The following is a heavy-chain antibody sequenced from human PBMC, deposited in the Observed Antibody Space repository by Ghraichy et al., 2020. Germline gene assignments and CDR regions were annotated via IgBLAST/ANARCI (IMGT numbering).Heavy chain of an antibody. J-gene: IGHJ4*02. V-gene: IGHV3-21*01. CDR1: GFTFSSYS. CDR3: ARGLCSGGSCYYDPNYFDY. D-gene: IGHD2-15*01. Sequence: GGSLRLSCAASGFTFSSYSMNWVRQAPGKGLEWVSSISSSSSYIYYADSVKGRFTISRDNAKNSLYLQMNSLRAEDTAVYYCARGLCSGGSCYYDPNYFDYWGQGTLVTVSS. CDR2: ISSSSSYI.